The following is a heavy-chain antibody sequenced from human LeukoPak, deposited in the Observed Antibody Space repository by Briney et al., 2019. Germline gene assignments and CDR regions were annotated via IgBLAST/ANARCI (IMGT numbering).Heavy chain of an antibody. CDR3: ARDRGLRYYDSSGYPAFDY. V-gene: IGHV1-2*02. J-gene: IGHJ4*02. D-gene: IGHD3-22*01. CDR2: MNPNSGGT. Sequence: ASVKVSCKASGYTFTSYDINWVRQATGQGLEWMGWMNPNSGGTNYAQKFQGRVTMTRDTSISTAYMELSRLRSDDTAVYYCARDRGLRYYDSSGYPAFDYWGQGTLVTVSS. CDR1: GYTFTSYD.